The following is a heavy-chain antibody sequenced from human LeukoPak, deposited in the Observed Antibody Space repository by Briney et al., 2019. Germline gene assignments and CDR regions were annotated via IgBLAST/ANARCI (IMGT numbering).Heavy chain of an antibody. V-gene: IGHV3-23*01. Sequence: PGGSLRLSCAASGLTFSSYAMNWVRQAPGKGLEWVSVISGNGGSTYYADSVRGRFTISRDNSKSTLCLQMSSLRAEDTALCYCTGSYYYEYFQHWGQGTLVTVSS. CDR2: ISGNGGST. CDR1: GLTFSSYA. J-gene: IGHJ1*01. D-gene: IGHD3-22*01. CDR3: TGSYYYEYFQH.